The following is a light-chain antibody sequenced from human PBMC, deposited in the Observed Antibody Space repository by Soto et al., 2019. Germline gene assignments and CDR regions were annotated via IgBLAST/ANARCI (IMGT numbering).Light chain of an antibody. CDR1: TGAVTGSHY. CDR3: LLSYSGARVWV. Sequence: QAVVTQVPSLTLSPGGPVTLSCSSSTGAVTGSHYPYWLQQMPGQGPRTLIYNTNNKQSWTPARFSGSLLGGKAALTLSGAQPDDEADYYCLLSYSGARVWVFGGGTKVTVL. J-gene: IGLJ3*02. V-gene: IGLV7-46*01. CDR2: NTN.